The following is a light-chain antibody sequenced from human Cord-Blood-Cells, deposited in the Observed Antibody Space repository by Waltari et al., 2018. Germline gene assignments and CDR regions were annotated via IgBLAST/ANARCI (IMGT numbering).Light chain of an antibody. Sequence: QSALTQPPSASGSPGQSVTISCTGTSSDVGGYNYVSWYQQHPGKAPKLMIYEVSTRHSGVPDRFSGSKSGNTASLTVSGLQAEDEADYYCSSYAGSNNLVFGGGTKLTVL. CDR1: SSDVGGYNY. CDR3: SSYAGSNNLV. V-gene: IGLV2-8*01. CDR2: EVS. J-gene: IGLJ3*02.